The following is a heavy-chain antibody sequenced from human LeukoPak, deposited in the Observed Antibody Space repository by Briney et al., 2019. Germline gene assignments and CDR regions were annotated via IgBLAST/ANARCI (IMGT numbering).Heavy chain of an antibody. CDR1: GFTFTSYG. Sequence: GGSLRLSCAASGFTFTSYGMSWVRQAPGKGPEWVSFIYSDNTRYSDSVKGRFTISRDNSKNTLYLQMNSLRAEDTAVYYCARRAGAYSHPYDYWGQGTLVTVSS. D-gene: IGHD4/OR15-4a*01. V-gene: IGHV3-53*01. J-gene: IGHJ4*02. CDR2: IYSDNT. CDR3: ARRAGAYSHPYDY.